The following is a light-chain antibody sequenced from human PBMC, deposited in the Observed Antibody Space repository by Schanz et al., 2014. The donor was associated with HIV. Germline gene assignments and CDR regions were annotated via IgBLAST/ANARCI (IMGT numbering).Light chain of an antibody. CDR2: GNS. CDR3: QSYDSGLSGIL. Sequence: QSVLTQPPSVSGAPGQRVTISCTGSSSNIGAGYDVHWYQQLPGTAPKLLIYGNSNRPSGVPDRFSGSKSDSSASLTITGLQPEDEADYYCQSYDSGLSGILFGGGTKLTV. CDR1: SSNIGAGYD. V-gene: IGLV1-40*01. J-gene: IGLJ2*01.